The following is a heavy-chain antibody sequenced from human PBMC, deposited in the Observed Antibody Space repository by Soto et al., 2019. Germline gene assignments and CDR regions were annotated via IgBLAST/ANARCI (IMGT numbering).Heavy chain of an antibody. Sequence: QLHLVQSGAVVKKPGASVTVSCSASGYPVTAYYMHWVRQAPGRGLEWMGGINPATGAAKYTQTCQGRVHMARDTAKGPVFMELRGLASDDTAVFYFAGGGGVGVAGSAAFDMWGQGTLVTVSS. CDR3: AGGGGVGVAGSAAFDM. V-gene: IGHV1-2*02. J-gene: IGHJ3*02. CDR1: GYPVTAYY. CDR2: INPATGAA. D-gene: IGHD3-3*01.